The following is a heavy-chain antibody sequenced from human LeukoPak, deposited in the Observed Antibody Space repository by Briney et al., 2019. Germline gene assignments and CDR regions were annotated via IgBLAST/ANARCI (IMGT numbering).Heavy chain of an antibody. J-gene: IGHJ4*02. V-gene: IGHV3-21*03. D-gene: IGHD2-2*01. CDR3: ARDFGGYCSSSNCYLGWLDY. Sequence: GGSLRLSCAASGFTFSSYTVNWVRQAPGKGLEWVLSIISSGSYIYYADSVKGRFTISRDNAKNSLYLQMNSLRAEDTAVYYCARDFGGYCSSSNCYLGWLDYWGQGTLVTVSS. CDR2: IISSGSYI. CDR1: GFTFSSYT.